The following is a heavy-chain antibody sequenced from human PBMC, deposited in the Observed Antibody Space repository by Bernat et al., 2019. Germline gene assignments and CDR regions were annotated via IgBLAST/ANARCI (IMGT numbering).Heavy chain of an antibody. V-gene: IGHV1-2*02. Sequence: QVQLVQSGAEVKKPGSSVKVSCKASGYTFNSYAIHWVRQAPGQGLEWMGWIIANSGNTNYAQKFQGRVTMTRDTSTSTAYMELRSLRSDDTAVYYCARARHCCAAGGGSDYWGQGTLVTVSS. J-gene: IGHJ4*02. D-gene: IGHD6-13*01. CDR2: IIANSGNT. CDR1: GYTFNSYA. CDR3: ARARHCCAAGGGSDY.